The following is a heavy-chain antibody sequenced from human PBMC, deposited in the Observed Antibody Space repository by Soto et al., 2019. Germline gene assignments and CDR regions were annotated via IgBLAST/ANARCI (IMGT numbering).Heavy chain of an antibody. CDR1: GFTFGGSA. D-gene: IGHD6-19*01. CDR3: TRQTDAVQWLVVPTDYNFDY. CDR2: IISKTNSYAT. Sequence: PGGSLRLSCAASGFTFGGSAMHWVRQASGKGLEWVGHIISKTNSYATAYAESVKGRFTISRDDSMNTAYLQMNSLKTEDTAVYFCTRQTDAVQWLVVPTDYNFDYWGQGTLVTV. J-gene: IGHJ4*02. V-gene: IGHV3-73*01.